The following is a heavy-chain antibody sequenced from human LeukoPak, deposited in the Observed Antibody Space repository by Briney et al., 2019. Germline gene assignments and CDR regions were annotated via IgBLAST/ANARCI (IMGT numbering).Heavy chain of an antibody. D-gene: IGHD6-6*01. J-gene: IGHJ4*02. CDR3: AREDSSSSRPFDY. Sequence: SETLSLTCAVYGGSFSGYYWSWIRQPPGKGLEWIGEINHSGSTNYNPSLKSRVTISVDTSKNQFSLKLSSVTAADTAVYYCAREDSSSSRPFDYWGQGTLVTVSS. CDR1: GGSFSGYY. CDR2: INHSGST. V-gene: IGHV4-34*01.